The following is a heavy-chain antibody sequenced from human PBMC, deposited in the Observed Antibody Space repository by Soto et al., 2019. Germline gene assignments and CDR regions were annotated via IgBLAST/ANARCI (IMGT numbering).Heavy chain of an antibody. V-gene: IGHV1-69*01. CDR3: ARVMRVYAIRGDLDY. CDR2: IIPISGTA. CDR1: GGTFSTYG. J-gene: IGHJ4*02. D-gene: IGHD2-8*01. Sequence: QVQLVQSGDEVKKPGSSVKVSCKTSGGTFSTYGINWVRQAPGQGLEWVGGIIPISGTASYAQRFQGRVTITADESTSTAYMELSSLRSEDKAVYYCARVMRVYAIRGDLDYWGQGTLVTVSS.